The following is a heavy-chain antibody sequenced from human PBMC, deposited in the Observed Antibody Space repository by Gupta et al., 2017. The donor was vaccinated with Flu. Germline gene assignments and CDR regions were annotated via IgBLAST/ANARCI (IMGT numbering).Heavy chain of an antibody. CDR3: AQSHWDK. CDR1: VFIHNSHD. Sequence: EVQLLMSGGGLVQPGGSLCSTCFASVFIHNSHDISWVRQAPGWGLAWVSYISNRDDFYYADTVRGRFTISRDNAKNSRFWQMSGLRDEDTTVYYCAQSHWDKWGQGTLVTVSS. V-gene: IGHV3-48*03. CDR2: ISNRDDF. D-gene: IGHD1-26*01. J-gene: IGHJ4*02.